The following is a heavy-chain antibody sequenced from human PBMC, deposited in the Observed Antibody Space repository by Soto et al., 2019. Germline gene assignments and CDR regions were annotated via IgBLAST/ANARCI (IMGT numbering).Heavy chain of an antibody. V-gene: IGHV3-9*01. CDR2: ISWNSGSI. CDR1: GFKFDDYA. D-gene: IGHD3-22*01. Sequence: EVQLVESGGGLIQPGRSLRLSCAASGFKFDDYAMHWVRQAPGKGLEWVSGISWNSGSIGYVDSVKGRFTISRDNAKNSLYLQMNSLRPEDTALYYCVKEMSYYDSSPLYDAFDIWGQGTMVTVSS. J-gene: IGHJ3*02. CDR3: VKEMSYYDSSPLYDAFDI.